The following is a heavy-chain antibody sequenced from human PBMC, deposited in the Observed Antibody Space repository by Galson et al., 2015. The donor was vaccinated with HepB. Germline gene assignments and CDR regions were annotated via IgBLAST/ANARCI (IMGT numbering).Heavy chain of an antibody. CDR2: VYSAGGA. CDR1: GVTVSMDY. V-gene: IGHV3-66*01. Sequence: LRHRCAAAGVTVSMDYMTCGGQGGGQGGEWVSVVYSAGGAYYGDSVKGRFTISRDNSKNTLYLQMNSLRAEDTAVYYCARDATSYSDTSGYRVGAFDIWGQGTMVTVSS. CDR3: ARDATSYSDTSGYRVGAFDI. D-gene: IGHD3-22*01. J-gene: IGHJ3*02.